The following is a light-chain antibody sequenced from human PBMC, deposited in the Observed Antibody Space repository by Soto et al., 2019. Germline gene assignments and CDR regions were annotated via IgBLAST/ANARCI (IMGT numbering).Light chain of an antibody. V-gene: IGLV2-23*01. J-gene: IGLJ2*01. Sequence: QSVLTQPASVSGSPGQSITISCTATGSRCSHVSWYQQHPGKAPKLIIHEDTQRPSGVSDRFSGSRSGNTASLTVSGLRAEDEADYHCCLCGGMVFGGGTKLTVL. CDR1: GSRCSH. CDR2: EDT. CDR3: CLCGGMV.